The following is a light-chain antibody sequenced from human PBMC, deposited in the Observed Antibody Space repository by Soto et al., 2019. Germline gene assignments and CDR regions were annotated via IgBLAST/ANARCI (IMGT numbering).Light chain of an antibody. CDR2: DAS. Sequence: ITCRASQSISTYLNWYQKKPGKAPNLLIYDASRLQSGVPSRFSGSGGGTEFTLSGISVQPAYFAAYLCYQSYMLPIPVRQGTRLEIK. J-gene: IGKJ5*01. CDR1: QSISTY. CDR3: YQSYMLPIP. V-gene: IGKV1-39*01.